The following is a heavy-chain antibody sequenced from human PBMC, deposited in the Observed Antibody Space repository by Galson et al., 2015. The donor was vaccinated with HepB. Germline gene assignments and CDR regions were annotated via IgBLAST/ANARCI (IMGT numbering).Heavy chain of an antibody. CDR1: GYYFPTWW. Sequence: QSGAEVKKSGEPLKISCKGSGYYFPTWWIGWVRQRPGKGLEWMGIIFPDDSDTRYSPSFQGQVTMSADRSINTAYLQWSSLKASDTAMYYCARRRFDSSTTYNFDYWGPGTLVTVSS. J-gene: IGHJ4*02. V-gene: IGHV5-51*03. CDR2: IFPDDSDT. CDR3: ARRRFDSSTTYNFDY. D-gene: IGHD2/OR15-2a*01.